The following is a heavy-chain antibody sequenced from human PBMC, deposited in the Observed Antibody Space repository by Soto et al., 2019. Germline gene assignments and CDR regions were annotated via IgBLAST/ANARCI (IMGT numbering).Heavy chain of an antibody. CDR3: ARGREQWLVDAFDI. CDR2: INHSGST. V-gene: IGHV4-34*01. Sequence: SETLSLTCAVYGGSFSGYYCSWIRQPPGKGLEWIGEINHSGSTNYNPSLKSRVTISVDTSKNQFSLKVSSVTAADTAVYYCARGREQWLVDAFDIWGQGTMVTVSS. J-gene: IGHJ3*02. D-gene: IGHD6-19*01. CDR1: GGSFSGYY.